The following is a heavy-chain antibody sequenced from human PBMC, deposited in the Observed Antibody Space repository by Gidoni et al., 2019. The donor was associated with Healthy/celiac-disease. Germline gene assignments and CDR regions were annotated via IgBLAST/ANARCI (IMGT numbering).Heavy chain of an antibody. V-gene: IGHV2-5*02. Sequence: TLTLTCTFSGFSLSTSGVGVGWIRQPPGKALEWLALIYWDDDKRYSPSLKSRLTITKDTSKNQVVLTMTHMDPVDTATYYCAHSSTDGYCSSTSCYTPLYGMDVWGQGTTVTVSS. D-gene: IGHD2-2*02. J-gene: IGHJ6*02. CDR1: GFSLSTSGVG. CDR2: IYWDDDK. CDR3: AHSSTDGYCSSTSCYTPLYGMDV.